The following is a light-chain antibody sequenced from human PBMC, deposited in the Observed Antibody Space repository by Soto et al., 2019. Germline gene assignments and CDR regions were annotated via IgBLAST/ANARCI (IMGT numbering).Light chain of an antibody. CDR1: QSVNNN. J-gene: IGKJ5*01. Sequence: EIVMTQSPVTLSVSPGERSTLSCTSSQSVNNNVAWYQQKPGHTPRLLIYSASIGATGTPARFSGSGSGTDFTLTISSLEPEDFALYYCQQRNTWPPITFGQGTDWRL. V-gene: IGKV3-15*01. CDR2: SAS. CDR3: QQRNTWPPIT.